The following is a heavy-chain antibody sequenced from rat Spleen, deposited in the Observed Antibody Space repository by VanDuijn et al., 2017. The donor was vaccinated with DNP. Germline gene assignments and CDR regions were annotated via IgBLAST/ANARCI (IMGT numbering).Heavy chain of an antibody. D-gene: IGHD4-3*01. J-gene: IGHJ2*01. V-gene: IGHV5-31*01. Sequence: EVQLVESGGDLVQPGRSLKVSCVASGFTLNNYWMTWIRQVPGKGLEWVASINTYGGSTFYPDTVKGRFTISRDNAKNTLYLQMNSLQTEDTATYYCARQRGGAEDYWGQGVMVTVSS. CDR1: GFTLNNYW. CDR2: INTYGGST. CDR3: ARQRGGAEDY.